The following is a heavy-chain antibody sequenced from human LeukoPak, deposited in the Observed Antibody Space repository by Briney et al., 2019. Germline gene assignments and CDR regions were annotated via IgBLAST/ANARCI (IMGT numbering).Heavy chain of an antibody. CDR3: ARVAGYSYGSDFDY. CDR1: GFTFSDHY. CDR2: TRNKANSYTT. Sequence: PGGSLRLSCAASGFTFSDHYMDWVRQAPGKGLEWVGRTRNKANSYTTEYAASVKGRFTISRDDSKNSLYLQMNSLETEDTAVYYCARVAGYSYGSDFDYWGQGTLVTVSS. V-gene: IGHV3-72*01. D-gene: IGHD5-18*01. J-gene: IGHJ4*02.